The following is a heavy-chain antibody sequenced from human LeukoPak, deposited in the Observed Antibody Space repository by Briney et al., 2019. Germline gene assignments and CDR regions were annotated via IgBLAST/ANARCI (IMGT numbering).Heavy chain of an antibody. CDR2: IYNDGSNK. Sequence: GGSLRLSCAASGFTFSSYAMHCVRQAPGKGLEWGAVIYNDGSNKYYADSVKSRFTISRDNSKNTLYLQMNSLRAEDTAVYYCARPYYYGSGSYPYYFDYWGQGTLVTVSS. D-gene: IGHD3-10*01. J-gene: IGHJ4*02. V-gene: IGHV3-30-3*01. CDR1: GFTFSSYA. CDR3: ARPYYYGSGSYPYYFDY.